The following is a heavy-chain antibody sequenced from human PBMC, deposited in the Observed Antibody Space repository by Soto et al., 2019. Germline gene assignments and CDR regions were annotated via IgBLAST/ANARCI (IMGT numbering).Heavy chain of an antibody. D-gene: IGHD6-13*01. CDR2: INHSGST. CDR3: ARDLTHAIAAAGTHRYYGMDV. Sequence: PSETLSLTCAVYGGSFSGYYWSWIRQPPGKGLEWIGEINHSGSTNYNPSLKSRVTISVDTSKNQFSLKLSSVTAADTAVYYCARDLTHAIAAAGTHRYYGMDVWGQGTTVTVSS. J-gene: IGHJ6*02. V-gene: IGHV4-34*01. CDR1: GGSFSGYY.